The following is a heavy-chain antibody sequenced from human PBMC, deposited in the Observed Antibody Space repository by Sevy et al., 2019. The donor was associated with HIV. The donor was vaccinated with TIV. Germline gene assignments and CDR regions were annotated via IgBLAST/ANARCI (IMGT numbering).Heavy chain of an antibody. Sequence: GGSLRLSCAASGFTFSSYSMNWVRQAPGKGLEWVSYISSSSSTIYYADSVKGRFTISRDNAKNSLYLQMNSLRDEDTAVYYCARDMGVGYCSGGSCYDPRDRKKYYGMDVWGQGTTVTVSS. CDR3: ARDMGVGYCSGGSCYDPRDRKKYYGMDV. CDR2: ISSSSSTI. V-gene: IGHV3-48*02. CDR1: GFTFSSYS. D-gene: IGHD2-15*01. J-gene: IGHJ6*02.